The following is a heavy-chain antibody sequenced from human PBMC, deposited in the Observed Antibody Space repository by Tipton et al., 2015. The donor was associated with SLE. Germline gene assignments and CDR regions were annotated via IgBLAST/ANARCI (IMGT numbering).Heavy chain of an antibody. CDR2: INHSGST. J-gene: IGHJ2*01. Sequence: TLSLTCAVYGESFSGYYWSWIRQPPGKGLEWIGEINHSGSTNYNPSLKSRVTISVDTSKNQFSLKLSSVTAADTAVYYCARSIAAAGRRYFDLWGRGTLVTVSS. V-gene: IGHV4-34*01. D-gene: IGHD6-13*01. CDR3: ARSIAAAGRRYFDL. CDR1: GESFSGYY.